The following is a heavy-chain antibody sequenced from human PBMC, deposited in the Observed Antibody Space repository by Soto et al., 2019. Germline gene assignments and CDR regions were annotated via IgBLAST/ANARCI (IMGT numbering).Heavy chain of an antibody. J-gene: IGHJ4*02. D-gene: IGHD6-19*01. CDR3: ARHYRTGWYGFDY. CDR2: ISDSGNT. V-gene: IGHV4-59*08. Sequence: QAQLQESGPGLVKPSETLSLTCTVSGGSISSYFWSWIRQPPGKGLEWIGHISDSGNTNYNPSLRSRVIISVDTSKNHLFVKLGSVTAADTAVYYCARHYRTGWYGFDYWGQGTLGTGSS. CDR1: GGSISSYF.